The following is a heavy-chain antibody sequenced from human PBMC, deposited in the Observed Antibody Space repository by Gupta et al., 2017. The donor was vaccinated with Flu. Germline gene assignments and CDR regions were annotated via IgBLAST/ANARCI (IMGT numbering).Heavy chain of an antibody. V-gene: IGHV4-38-2*01. D-gene: IGHD3-22*01. CDR2: MYHSGIT. CDR1: GFSISSGYY. CDR3: ARVSVVPYDFDSRTDF. Sequence: QVQLQESAQGLAKPSETLSLTCAVSGFSISSGYYWGWIRQSPGKGLEGIGTMYHSGITYYNPSLKRRVTISVDTSKNQCALRVTSVPAAEKAVYYCARVSVVPYDFDSRTDFWGQVTLITVYS. J-gene: IGHJ4*02.